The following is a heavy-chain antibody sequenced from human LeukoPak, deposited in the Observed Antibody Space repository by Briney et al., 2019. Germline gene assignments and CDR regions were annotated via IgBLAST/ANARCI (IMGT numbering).Heavy chain of an antibody. D-gene: IGHD5-24*01. V-gene: IGHV3-48*01. CDR3: ARRVGYNVGYYYYYYMDV. Sequence: PGGSLRLSCAASGFTFSSYSMNWVRQAPGKGLEWVSYISGSNTTIYYADSVKGGFTCSRENAKNSLYLQMNSLRAEDTAVYYCARRVGYNVGYYYYYYMDVWGEGTTVTVSS. CDR2: ISGSNTTI. J-gene: IGHJ6*03. CDR1: GFTFSSYS.